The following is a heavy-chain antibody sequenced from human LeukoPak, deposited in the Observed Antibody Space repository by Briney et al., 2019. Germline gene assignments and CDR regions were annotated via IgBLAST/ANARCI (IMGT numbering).Heavy chain of an antibody. J-gene: IGHJ4*02. D-gene: IGHD3-22*01. CDR2: IRYDGSNK. CDR3: AKDALHDSSAWGYFDY. V-gene: IGHV3-30*02. CDR1: GFTFSSYG. Sequence: GGSLRLSCAASGFTFSSYGMHWVRQAPGKGLEWVAFIRYDGSNKYYADSVKGRFTISRDNSKNTLYLQMNSLRAEDTAVYYCAKDALHDSSAWGYFDYWGQGTLVTVSS.